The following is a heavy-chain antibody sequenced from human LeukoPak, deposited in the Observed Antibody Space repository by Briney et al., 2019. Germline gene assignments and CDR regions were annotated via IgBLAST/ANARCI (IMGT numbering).Heavy chain of an antibody. V-gene: IGHV7-4-1*02. CDR3: ARAGYCSGGSCNNWLDP. CDR2: INTNTGNP. CDR1: GYTFTTYA. J-gene: IGHJ5*02. D-gene: IGHD2-15*01. Sequence: ASVKVSCKASGYTFTTYAMNWVRQAPGQGLEWMGWINTNTGNPTYAQGFTGRFVFSLDTSVSTAYLQISSLKAEDTAVYYCARAGYCSGGSCNNWLDPWGQGTLVTVSS.